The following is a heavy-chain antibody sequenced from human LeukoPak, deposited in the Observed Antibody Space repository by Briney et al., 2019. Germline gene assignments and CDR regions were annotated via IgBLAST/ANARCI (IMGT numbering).Heavy chain of an antibody. V-gene: IGHV1-2*02. CDR2: INTKSGGT. J-gene: IGHJ4*02. Sequence: ASVKVSCKTSGYTFSAHFIHWVRQAPGQGPEWMGWINTKSGGTRYAQKFQGRVTMTRDTSISTADMELTSLTSDDTAVYYCARDTGTGDYVFDYWGQGTLVTVSS. CDR3: ARDTGTGDYVFDY. CDR1: GYTFSAHF. D-gene: IGHD4-17*01.